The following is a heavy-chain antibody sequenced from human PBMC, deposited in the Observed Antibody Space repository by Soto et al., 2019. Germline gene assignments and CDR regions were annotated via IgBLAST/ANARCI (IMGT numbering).Heavy chain of an antibody. D-gene: IGHD3-16*01. J-gene: IGHJ6*02. CDR2: IWYDGSNK. CDR1: GFTFSSYG. CDR3: ARMGDTYGMDV. V-gene: IGHV3-33*01. Sequence: LRLSCAASGFTFSSYGMHWVRQAPGKGLEWVAVIWYDGSNKYYADSVKGRFTISRDNSKNTLYLQMNSLRAEDTAVYYCARMGDTYGMDVWGQGTTVTVSS.